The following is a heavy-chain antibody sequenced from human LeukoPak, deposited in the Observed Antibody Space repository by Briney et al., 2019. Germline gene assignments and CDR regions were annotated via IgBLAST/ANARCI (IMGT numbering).Heavy chain of an antibody. Sequence: PSETLSLTCTVSGGSITNYYWSWIRQPPGKGLEWIGNIYYSGSTNYDPSLKSRVTISVDTSKNQFSLKLSSVTAADTAVYYCARGEPLDYWGQGTLVSVSS. J-gene: IGHJ4*02. CDR1: GGSITNYY. CDR2: IYYSGST. V-gene: IGHV4-59*01. CDR3: ARGEPLDY. D-gene: IGHD1-14*01.